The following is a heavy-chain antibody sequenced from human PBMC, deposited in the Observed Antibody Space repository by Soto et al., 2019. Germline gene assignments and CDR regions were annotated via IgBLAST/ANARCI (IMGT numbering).Heavy chain of an antibody. CDR3: ARLGYDLWKFAP. CDR1: GGSISSYY. J-gene: IGHJ5*02. D-gene: IGHD3-3*01. V-gene: IGHV4-59*08. Sequence: PSETLSLTCTVSGGSISSYYWSWIRQPPGKGLEWIGYIYYSGSTNYNPSLKSRVTISVDTSKNQFSLKLSSVTAADAAVYYCARLGYDLWKFAPWGQGTLVTVSS. CDR2: IYYSGST.